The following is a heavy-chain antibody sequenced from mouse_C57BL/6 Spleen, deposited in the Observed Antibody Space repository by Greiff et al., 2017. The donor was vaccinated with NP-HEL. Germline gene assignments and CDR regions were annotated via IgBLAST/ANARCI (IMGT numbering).Heavy chain of an antibody. D-gene: IGHD1-1*01. CDR2: ISSGSSTI. CDR3: ARGILDYYGSRYFDV. Sequence: EVMLVESGGGLVKPGGSLKLSCAASGFTFSDYGMHWVRQAPEKGLEWVAYISSGSSTIYYADTVKGRFTISRDNAKNTLFLQMTSLRSEDTAMYYCARGILDYYGSRYFDVWGTGTTVTVSS. V-gene: IGHV5-17*01. CDR1: GFTFSDYG. J-gene: IGHJ1*03.